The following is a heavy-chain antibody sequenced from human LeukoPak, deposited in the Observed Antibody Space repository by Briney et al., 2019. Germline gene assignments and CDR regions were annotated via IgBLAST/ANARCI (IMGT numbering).Heavy chain of an antibody. V-gene: IGHV3-30*18. CDR1: GFTFSSYG. D-gene: IGHD5-18*01. CDR2: ISYDGSNK. Sequence: GGSRRLSCAASGFTFSSYGMHWVRQAPGKGLEWVAVISYDGSNKYYADSVKGRFTISRDNSKNTLYLQMNSLRAEDTAVYYCAKDGYRGIQLDYWGQGTLVTVSS. J-gene: IGHJ4*02. CDR3: AKDGYRGIQLDY.